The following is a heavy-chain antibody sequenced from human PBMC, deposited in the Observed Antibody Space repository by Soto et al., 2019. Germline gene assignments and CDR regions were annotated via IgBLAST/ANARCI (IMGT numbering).Heavy chain of an antibody. Sequence: QVQLQESGQGLVKPSQTLSLTCTVSGGSISSGRNYWSWIRQHPGKGLEYIGYIYYSGSTYYNPSLKSRVTISVDTSKNQLSLKLSSVTAADTAVYHCARDTGITGGYFDYWGQGTLVTVSS. V-gene: IGHV4-31*03. CDR1: GGSISSGRNY. CDR2: IYYSGST. D-gene: IGHD1-20*01. CDR3: ARDTGITGGYFDY. J-gene: IGHJ4*02.